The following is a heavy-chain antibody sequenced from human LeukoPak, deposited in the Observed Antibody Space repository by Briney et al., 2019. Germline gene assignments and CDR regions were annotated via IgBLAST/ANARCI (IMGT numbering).Heavy chain of an antibody. CDR2: FDPDGDT. Sequence: ASVKVSCKVSGYTLSYLSMYWVRQAPGKGLEGMGGFDPDGDTIYAQKFQGRFTMTEDTSTDTAYMELSSLRSDDTAIYYCASSDYFSYWGQGTLVTVSS. V-gene: IGHV1-24*01. CDR1: GYTLSYLS. CDR3: ASSDYFSY. J-gene: IGHJ4*02.